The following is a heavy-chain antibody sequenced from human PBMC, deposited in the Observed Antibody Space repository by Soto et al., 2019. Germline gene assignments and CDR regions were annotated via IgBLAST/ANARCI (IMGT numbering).Heavy chain of an antibody. CDR2: IVSNDEK. D-gene: IGHD4-17*01. Sequence: QVTLKESGPVLVKPTETLTLTCTVSGFSLSNPRMGVSWIRQPPGKALEWLAHIVSNDEKSYSTSLKSRLTISKDPSKSQVVLTMTNMDPVYTGTYFCARSTPHYGDYYRELDYWCQGTLVTVSS. CDR3: ARSTPHYGDYYRELDY. J-gene: IGHJ4*02. V-gene: IGHV2-26*01. CDR1: GFSLSNPRMG.